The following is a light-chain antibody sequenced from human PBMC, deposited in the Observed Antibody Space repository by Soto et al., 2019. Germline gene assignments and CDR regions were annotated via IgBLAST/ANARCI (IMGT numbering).Light chain of an antibody. CDR2: EVT. CDR3: SSYTSSSTPYV. CDR1: SSDVGGYNY. J-gene: IGLJ1*01. V-gene: IGLV2-14*01. Sequence: QSALTQPASLSGSPGQSITISCTGTSSDVGGYNYVSWYQLHPGKAPKLMIYEVTNRPSGVSNRFSGSKSGNTASLTISGLQAEDEADYYCSSYTSSSTPYVFGTGTKVTVL.